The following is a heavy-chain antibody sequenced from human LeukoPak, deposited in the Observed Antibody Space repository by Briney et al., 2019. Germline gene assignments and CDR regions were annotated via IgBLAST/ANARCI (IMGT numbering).Heavy chain of an antibody. J-gene: IGHJ4*02. CDR1: GFIFSNAW. V-gene: IGHV4-59*08. CDR3: ARRDSGWYDYFDS. Sequence: PGGSLRLSCAASGFIFSNAWMSWVRQAPGKGLEWIGYIYYSGNTNYNPSLKSRVSISVDTSKNQFSLKLSSVTAADTAVYYCARRDSGWYDYFDSWGQGTLVSVSS. D-gene: IGHD6-19*01. CDR2: IYYSGNT.